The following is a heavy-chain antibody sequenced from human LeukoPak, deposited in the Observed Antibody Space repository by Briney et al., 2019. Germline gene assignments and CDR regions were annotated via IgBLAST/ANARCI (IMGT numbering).Heavy chain of an antibody. V-gene: IGHV3-48*04. CDR2: ISSTSDTI. CDR1: GITFSSYS. CDR3: AMIEQVVSNVEGGY. D-gene: IGHD6-6*01. J-gene: IGHJ4*02. Sequence: GGSLRLSCAASGITFSSYSMNWVRQAPGKGLEWISYISSTSDTIYYADSVGGRFTISRDNAKNSLSLQMNSLRAEDTAVYFCAMIEQVVSNVEGGYWGQGTLVTVSS.